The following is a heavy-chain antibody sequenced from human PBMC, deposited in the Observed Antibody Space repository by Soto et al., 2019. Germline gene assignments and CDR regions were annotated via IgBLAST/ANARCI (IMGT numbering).Heavy chain of an antibody. Sequence: QVQLQQWGAGLLKPSEPLSLTCAVYGGSFSGYYWTWIRQPPGKGLEWSGEINHSGSTNYNPSLKRRLTLSTDMDKDQLFLNLSAVTAAATAVYYCARVGFRDIVLSGGMEVWGQGTTVTVS. CDR1: GGSFSGYY. D-gene: IGHD2-8*01. J-gene: IGHJ6*02. V-gene: IGHV4-34*01. CDR3: ARVGFRDIVLSGGMEV. CDR2: INHSGST.